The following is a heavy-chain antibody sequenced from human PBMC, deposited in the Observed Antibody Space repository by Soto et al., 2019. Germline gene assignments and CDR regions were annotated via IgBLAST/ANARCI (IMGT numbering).Heavy chain of an antibody. V-gene: IGHV3-23*01. J-gene: IGHJ6*02. Sequence: EVQLLESGGGSVQPGGSLGLSCAASGFTFSDNAMIWVRQTPGGGREWVSQISATGGGTHYADSVKGLFTISRDNSRKTLYLQLDSLRAEDTAIYYCAKFGFKRWRPGVYYYYGMDDGGQGKTVTVS. CDR2: ISATGGGT. CDR3: AKFGFKRWRPGVYYYYGMDD. CDR1: GFTFSDNA. D-gene: IGHD3-16*01.